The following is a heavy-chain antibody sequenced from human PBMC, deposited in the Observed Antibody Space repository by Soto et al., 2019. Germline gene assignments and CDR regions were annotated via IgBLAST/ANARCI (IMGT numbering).Heavy chain of an antibody. Sequence: QLQLQESGSGLVKPSQTLSLACAVSGGSISSGGYSWSWIRQPPGKGLEWIGYIYHTGTTYYNTSLKSRVNISVDRSRNQFSLKLSSVSAADTAVYYCARAHDGAYGYGMDVWGQGTTFTVSS. J-gene: IGHJ6*02. V-gene: IGHV4-30-2*01. CDR2: IYHTGTT. CDR1: GGSISSGGYS. CDR3: ARAHDGAYGYGMDV. D-gene: IGHD4-17*01.